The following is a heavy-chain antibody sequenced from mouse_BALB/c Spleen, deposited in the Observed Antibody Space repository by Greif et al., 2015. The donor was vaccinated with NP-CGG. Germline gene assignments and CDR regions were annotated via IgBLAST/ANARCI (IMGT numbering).Heavy chain of an antibody. CDR3: ARGRPYYGSPYFDV. V-gene: IGHV1-67*01. D-gene: IGHD1-2*01. Sequence: QVHVKQSGPELVRPGVSVKISCKGSGYTFTDYAMHWVKQSHAKSLEWIGVISTYSGNTNYNQKFKGKATMTVDKSSSTAYMELARLTSEDSAIYYCARGRPYYGSPYFDVWGAGTTVTVSS. CDR2: ISTYSGNT. CDR1: GYTFTDYA. J-gene: IGHJ1*01.